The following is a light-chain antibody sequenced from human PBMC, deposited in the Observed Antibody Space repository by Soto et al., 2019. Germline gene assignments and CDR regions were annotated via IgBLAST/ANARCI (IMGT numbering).Light chain of an antibody. Sequence: EIVLTQSPGTLSLSPGERATLSCRASQSVSSSSYLAWYQQKPGQAPSLLIYGASSRATGIPDRFSGSWSGTDVALTISRLEPEDFAVYYCQQYGSSLTFGGGTKVEIK. CDR1: QSVSSSSY. J-gene: IGKJ4*01. V-gene: IGKV3-20*01. CDR2: GAS. CDR3: QQYGSSLT.